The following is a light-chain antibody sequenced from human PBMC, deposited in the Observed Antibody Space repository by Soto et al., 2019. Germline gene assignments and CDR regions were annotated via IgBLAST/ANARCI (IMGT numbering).Light chain of an antibody. CDR3: AAWDDSLNGVV. CDR2: SNN. CDR1: SSNIGSNT. J-gene: IGLJ2*01. V-gene: IGLV1-44*01. Sequence: QSVLTQPPSASGTPGQRVTISCSGSSSNIGSNTVNWYQQLPGTAPKLLIYSNNHRPSGVPGRFSGSKSGTSASLAISGLQSEDEADYYCAAWDDSLNGVVFGGGTKVTVL.